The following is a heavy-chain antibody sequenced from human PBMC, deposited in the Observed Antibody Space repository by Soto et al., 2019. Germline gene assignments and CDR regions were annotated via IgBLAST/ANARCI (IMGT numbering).Heavy chain of an antibody. Sequence: QVQLVESGGGVVQPGRSLRLSCAASGFTFSSYGMHWVRQAPGKGLEWVAVISYDGSNKYYADSVKGRFTISGDNSKNTLYLQMNSLRAEDTAVYYCARERGYNYYYYGMDVWGQGTTVTVSS. J-gene: IGHJ6*02. V-gene: IGHV3-30*03. CDR3: ARERGYNYYYYGMDV. D-gene: IGHD5-18*01. CDR1: GFTFSSYG. CDR2: ISYDGSNK.